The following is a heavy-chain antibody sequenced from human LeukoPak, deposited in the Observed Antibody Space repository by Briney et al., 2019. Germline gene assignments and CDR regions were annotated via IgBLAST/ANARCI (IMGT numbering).Heavy chain of an antibody. V-gene: IGHV3-7*01. J-gene: IGHJ4*02. CDR3: ARDEGDCSSTSCPFYYFNY. D-gene: IGHD2-2*01. CDR2: IKQVGSEK. Sequence: GGSLRLSCAASGFAFSNYWMSWVRQAPGKGLEWVANIKQVGSEKYYVDSVKGRFTISRDNAKKSLYLQMSTLRAEDTAIYYCARDEGDCSSTSCPFYYFNYWGQGTLVTVSS. CDR1: GFAFSNYW.